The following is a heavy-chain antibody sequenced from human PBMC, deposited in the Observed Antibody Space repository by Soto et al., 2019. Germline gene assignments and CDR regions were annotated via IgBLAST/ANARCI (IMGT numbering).Heavy chain of an antibody. J-gene: IGHJ6*02. V-gene: IGHV1-69*06. CDR2: LVPLFRTT. CDR1: GGTFSSYA. D-gene: IGHD6-13*01. Sequence: QVQLVQSGAEAKKPGSSVKVSCKTSGGTFSSYAISWVRQAPGHVLEWMGGLVPLFRTTNYAQKFQGRVTITADTSTYTVYMELRGLRSGDTAVYYCARGGYSSTWSNLLDRSGLDVGGQGPTVTVSS. CDR3: ARGGYSSTWSNLLDRSGLDV.